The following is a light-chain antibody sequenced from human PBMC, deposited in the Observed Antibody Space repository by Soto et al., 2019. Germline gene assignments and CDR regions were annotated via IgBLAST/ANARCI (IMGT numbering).Light chain of an antibody. CDR2: SNN. J-gene: IGLJ3*02. Sequence: QSVPTQPPSASGTPGPRVTISCSGSSSNIGSNTVNWYQQLPGTAPKLLIYSNNQRPSGVPDRFSGSKSGTSASLAISGLQSEDEADYYCAAWDDSLNGWVFGGGTKLTAL. V-gene: IGLV1-44*01. CDR1: SSNIGSNT. CDR3: AAWDDSLNGWV.